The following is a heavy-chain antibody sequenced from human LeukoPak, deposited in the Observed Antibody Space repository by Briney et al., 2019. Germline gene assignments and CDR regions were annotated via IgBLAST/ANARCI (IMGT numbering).Heavy chain of an antibody. D-gene: IGHD2-2*02. Sequence: PSETLSLTCTVSGGSISSYYWSWIRQPAGKGLVLIGRIYTSGSTDYNPSLKSRVTMSVDTSKNQFSLKLSSVTAADTAVYYCARVRYQLLYPENWFDPWGQGTLVTVSS. J-gene: IGHJ5*02. CDR3: ARVRYQLLYPENWFDP. CDR1: GGSISSYY. V-gene: IGHV4-4*07. CDR2: IYTSGST.